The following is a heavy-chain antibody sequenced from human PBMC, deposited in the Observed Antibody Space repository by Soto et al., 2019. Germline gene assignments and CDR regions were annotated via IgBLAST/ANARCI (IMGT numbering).Heavy chain of an antibody. J-gene: IGHJ4*02. Sequence: QVQLQESGPGLVKPSETLSLTCTVSGGSISSYYWSWIRQPPGKGLEWIGYIYYSGSTNYNPSLKSRVTISVDTSKNQFSLKLSSVTAADTAVYYCARGWGFWSGLVLWGQGTLVTVSS. CDR3: ARGWGFWSGLVL. CDR1: GGSISSYY. D-gene: IGHD3-3*01. V-gene: IGHV4-59*01. CDR2: IYYSGST.